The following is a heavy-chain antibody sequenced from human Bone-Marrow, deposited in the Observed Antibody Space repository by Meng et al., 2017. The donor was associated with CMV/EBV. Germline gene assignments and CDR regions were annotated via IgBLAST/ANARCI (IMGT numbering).Heavy chain of an antibody. V-gene: IGHV4-59*01. CDR1: GGSISSYY. D-gene: IGHD2-2*01. CDR2: VYYGGTT. Sequence: GSLRPSCNVSGGSISSYYWSWIRQPPGKGLDYIGYVYYGGTTKYNPSLKSRVTILVDTSKNQFSLKLTSMTTADTAVYYCARLVPSSFYFDLWGHGTLVTVSS. CDR3: ARLVPSSFYFDL. J-gene: IGHJ4*01.